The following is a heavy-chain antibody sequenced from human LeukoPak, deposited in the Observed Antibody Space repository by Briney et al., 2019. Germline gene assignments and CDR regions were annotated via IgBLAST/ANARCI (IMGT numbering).Heavy chain of an antibody. J-gene: IGHJ4*02. V-gene: IGHV3-49*04. CDR2: IASETYGGTT. D-gene: IGHD5/OR15-5a*01. CDR1: GFTFGDYA. Sequence: GGSLRLSCTASGFTFGDYAMTWVRQAPGKGLEWVGFIASETYGGTTEYAASVKGRFTISRDDSKSIAYLQMNSLKTEDTAVYYCTSLRSPDYWGQGTLVTVSS. CDR3: TSLRSPDY.